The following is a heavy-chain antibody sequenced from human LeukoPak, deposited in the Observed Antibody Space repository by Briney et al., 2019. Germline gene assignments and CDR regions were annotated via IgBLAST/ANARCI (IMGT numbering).Heavy chain of an antibody. J-gene: IGHJ6*04. CDR1: GYAVRGGCV. D-gene: IGHD3-3*01. V-gene: IGHV4-38-2*02. CDR3: ARDPNPLVFGDV. Sequence: SDSLSLASAVSGYAVRGGCVWGWGRQPPGKGLEWIGIIYHSGSTYYNPSLKSRVTISIDTSGNQFSLELTSVTAADTAVYFCARDPNPLVFGDVWGKGTTVTVSS. CDR2: IYHSGST.